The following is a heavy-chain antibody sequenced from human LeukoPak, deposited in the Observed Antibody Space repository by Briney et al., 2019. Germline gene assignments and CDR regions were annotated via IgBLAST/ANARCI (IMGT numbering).Heavy chain of an antibody. CDR1: GFTFGDYA. CDR2: IRSKAYGGTT. J-gene: IGHJ3*02. V-gene: IGHV3-49*04. Sequence: GGSLRLSCTASGFTFGDYAMSWVRQAPGKGLEWVGFIRSKAYGGTTEYAASVKGRFTISRDDSKSIAYLQMNSLKTEDTAVYYCTRDLYYQLLFTSTAGDAFDIWGQGTMVTVSS. D-gene: IGHD2-2*01. CDR3: TRDLYYQLLFTSTAGDAFDI.